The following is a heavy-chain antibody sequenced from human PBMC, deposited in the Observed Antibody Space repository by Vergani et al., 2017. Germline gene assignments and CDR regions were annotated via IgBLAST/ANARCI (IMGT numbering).Heavy chain of an antibody. Sequence: QVQLPESGPGLVKPSETLSLTCTVSGGSVSSGSYYWSWIRQPAGKGLEWIGYISYSGSTNYNVPLRSRVTISVDTSKNQFSLRLSSVTSADTAVYYCARDLARSRFDPWGQGTLVTVSS. CDR1: GGSVSSGSYY. J-gene: IGHJ5*02. CDR3: ARDLARSRFDP. CDR2: ISYSGST. D-gene: IGHD6-6*01. V-gene: IGHV4-61*10.